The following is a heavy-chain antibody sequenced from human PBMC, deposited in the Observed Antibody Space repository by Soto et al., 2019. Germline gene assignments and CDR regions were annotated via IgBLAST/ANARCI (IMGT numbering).Heavy chain of an antibody. CDR1: GGTFSSYA. CDR2: ISAYNGNT. V-gene: IGHV1-18*01. J-gene: IGHJ5*02. CDR3: ARANSFCSGGSCYFSSSWFDP. Sequence: GASVKVSCKASGGTFSSYAISWVRQAPGQGLEWMGWISAYNGNTNYAQKLQGRVTMTTDTSTSTAYMELRSLRSDDTAVYYCARANSFCSGGSCYFSSSWFDPWGQGTLVTVSS. D-gene: IGHD2-15*01.